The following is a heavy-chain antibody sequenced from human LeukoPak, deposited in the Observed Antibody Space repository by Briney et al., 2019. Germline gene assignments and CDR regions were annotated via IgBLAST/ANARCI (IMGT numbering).Heavy chain of an antibody. V-gene: IGHV3-7*01. D-gene: IGHD6-19*01. CDR1: GFTFSSYW. Sequence: GGSLRLSCAASGFTFSSYWMSWVRQAPGKGREWVANIKQHGSEKYYVDSVKGRFTVSRDNAKNSLYLQMNSLRAEDTAVYYCARGIVVAEYDYWGQGTLVTVSS. CDR3: ARGIVVAEYDY. J-gene: IGHJ4*02. CDR2: IKQHGSEK.